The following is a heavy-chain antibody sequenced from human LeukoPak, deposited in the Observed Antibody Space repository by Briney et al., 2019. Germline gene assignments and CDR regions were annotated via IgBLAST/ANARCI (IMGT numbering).Heavy chain of an antibody. CDR1: GGSISSYY. V-gene: IGHV4-59*01. D-gene: IGHD3-9*01. Sequence: SETLSLTCTVSGGSISSYYWSWIRQPPGKGLEWIGYIYYGGSTNYNPSLKSRVTISVDTSKNQFSLKLSSVTAADTAVYYCARITRDFDWLLSYYYMDVWGKGTTVTVSS. CDR3: ARITRDFDWLLSYYYMDV. J-gene: IGHJ6*03. CDR2: IYYGGST.